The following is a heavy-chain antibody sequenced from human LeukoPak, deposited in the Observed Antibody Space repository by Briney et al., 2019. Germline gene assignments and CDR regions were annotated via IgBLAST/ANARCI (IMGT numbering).Heavy chain of an antibody. Sequence: LKPSETLSLTCAVYIGSFSVYYWSWIREPPGKGLEWIGEINHSGSTNYNPSFQSRVTISVDTSKNHFSLKLSSVTAADTTIYYCARGRGDSVVVPAAMRFSWFDPWGEATL. CDR1: IGSFSVYY. CDR2: INHSGST. D-gene: IGHD2-2*01. V-gene: IGHV4-34*01. CDR3: ARGRGDSVVVPAAMRFSWFDP. J-gene: IGHJ5*02.